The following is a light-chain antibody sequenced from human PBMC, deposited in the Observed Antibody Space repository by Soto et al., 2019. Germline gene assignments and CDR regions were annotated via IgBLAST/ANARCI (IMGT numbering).Light chain of an antibody. Sequence: DIQITQSPSSLSASLGDRVTITCRASQSISSYLNWYQQKPGKAPKLLIYAASSLQSGVPSRFSGSGSGTDFTLTISSLQPEDFATYYCQQSFSTPTFGQGTRLEIK. CDR1: QSISSY. J-gene: IGKJ5*01. V-gene: IGKV1-39*01. CDR3: QQSFSTPT. CDR2: AAS.